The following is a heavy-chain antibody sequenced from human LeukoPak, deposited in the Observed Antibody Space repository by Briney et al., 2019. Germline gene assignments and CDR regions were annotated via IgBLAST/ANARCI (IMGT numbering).Heavy chain of an antibody. V-gene: IGHV4-39*01. CDR1: GGSISSSSCY. Sequence: SETLSLTCTVSGGSISSSSCYWGWIRQPPGKGLEWIGSIYYTGSTYYNPSLKSRVTISVDTSKNQFSLKLSSVTAADTAVYYCVGGSWEWYFNLWGRGTLVTVSS. CDR3: VGGSWEWYFNL. J-gene: IGHJ2*01. D-gene: IGHD1-26*01. CDR2: IYYTGST.